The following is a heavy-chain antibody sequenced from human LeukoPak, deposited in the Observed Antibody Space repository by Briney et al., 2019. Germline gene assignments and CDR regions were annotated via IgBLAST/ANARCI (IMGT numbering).Heavy chain of an antibody. CDR3: AKDFYSSWYGFSNWFDP. CDR2: IRYDGSNK. CDR1: GFTFSSYG. Sequence: GGSLRLSCAASGFTFSSYGMHWVRQAPGKGLEWVAFIRYDGSNKYYADSVKGRFTISRDNSKNTLYLQMNSLRAEDTAVYYCAKDFYSSWYGFSNWFDPWGQGTLVTVSS. D-gene: IGHD6-13*01. J-gene: IGHJ5*02. V-gene: IGHV3-30*02.